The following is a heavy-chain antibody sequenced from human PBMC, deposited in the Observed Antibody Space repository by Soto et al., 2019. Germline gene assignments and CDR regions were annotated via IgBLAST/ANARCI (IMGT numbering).Heavy chain of an antibody. J-gene: IGHJ5*02. Sequence: QVQLQESGPGLVKPSETLSLICTVSGGSISSYYWSWIRQPPGKGLEWIGYIYYSWSTNYNTSLKGRVIISVDTAKNQFYLKLNSVTAGDTAVYYCARRVGSCRGGTCYCIWFDLWGQGTLVTVSS. CDR1: GGSISSYY. D-gene: IGHD2-15*01. CDR2: IYYSWST. V-gene: IGHV4-59*08. CDR3: ARRVGSCRGGTCYCIWFDL.